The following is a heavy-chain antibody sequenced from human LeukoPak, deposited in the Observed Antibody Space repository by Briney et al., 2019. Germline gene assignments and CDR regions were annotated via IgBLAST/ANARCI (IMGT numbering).Heavy chain of an antibody. V-gene: IGHV3-23*01. CDR3: AKGRGYCTGGSCYSDY. CDR1: GFTFSRNA. CDR2: ISGSGDNT. J-gene: IGHJ4*02. D-gene: IGHD2-15*01. Sequence: PGGSLRLSRAASGFTFSRNAMNWVRQAPGQGLEWVSGISGSGDNTYYADSARGRFTISRDNSKNTLYLQMNSLRVEDTAIYYCAKGRGYCTGGSCYSDYWGQGTLVTVSS.